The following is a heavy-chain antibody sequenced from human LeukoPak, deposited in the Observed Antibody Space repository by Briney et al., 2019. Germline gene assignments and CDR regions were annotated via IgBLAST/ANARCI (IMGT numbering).Heavy chain of an antibody. V-gene: IGHV4-59*08. J-gene: IGHJ6*02. CDR1: GGSISSHY. CDR2: IYYSGST. CDR3: ARHPGIAVAGAYYYYGMDV. D-gene: IGHD6-19*01. Sequence: SETLSLTCTVSGGSISSHYWSWIRQPPGKGLEWIGYIYYSGSTNYNPSLKSRVTISVDTSKNQFSLKLSSVTAADTAVYYCARHPGIAVAGAYYYYGMDVWGQGTTVTVSS.